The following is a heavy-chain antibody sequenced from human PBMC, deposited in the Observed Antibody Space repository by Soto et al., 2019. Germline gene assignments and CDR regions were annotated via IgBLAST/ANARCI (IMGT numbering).Heavy chain of an antibody. D-gene: IGHD2-2*01. J-gene: IGHJ6*02. V-gene: IGHV3-7*01. CDR3: AREIPAADYYGMDV. CDR2: IKQDGSEK. CDR1: GFTFSRYW. Sequence: GGSLRLSCAASGFTFSRYWMHWVRQAPGKGLEWVANIKQDGSEKYYVDSVKGRFTISRDNSKNTLYLQMNSLRAEDTAVYYCAREIPAADYYGMDVWGQGTTVTVSS.